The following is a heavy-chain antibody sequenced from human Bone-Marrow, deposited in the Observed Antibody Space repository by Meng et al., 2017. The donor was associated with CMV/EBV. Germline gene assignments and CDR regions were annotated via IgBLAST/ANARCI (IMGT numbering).Heavy chain of an antibody. V-gene: IGHV4-59*01. CDR1: GGSISSYY. Sequence: SETLSLTCTVSGGSISSYYWSWIRQPPGKGLEWIGYIYYSGSTNYNPSLKSRVTISVDTSKNQFSLKLSSVTAADTAVYYCARMYNWNDVGYYGMDVWGQGTTVTVSS. CDR2: IYYSGST. CDR3: ARMYNWNDVGYYGMDV. D-gene: IGHD1-1*01. J-gene: IGHJ6*02.